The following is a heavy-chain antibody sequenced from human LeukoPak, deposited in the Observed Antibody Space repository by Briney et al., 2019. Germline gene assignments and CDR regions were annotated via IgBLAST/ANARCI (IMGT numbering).Heavy chain of an antibody. Sequence: GASVQVSCKVSGGTLTEISIHWVGQTPGKGLEWMGGLHPEDREVIYAQKFQGRVTMPEHSSTDTAYMDLRSLRSEDTAVYYCATAEQLVWGQGTLVTVSS. V-gene: IGHV1-24*01. J-gene: IGHJ4*02. D-gene: IGHD6-6*01. CDR2: LHPEDREV. CDR3: ATAEQLV. CDR1: GGTLTEIS.